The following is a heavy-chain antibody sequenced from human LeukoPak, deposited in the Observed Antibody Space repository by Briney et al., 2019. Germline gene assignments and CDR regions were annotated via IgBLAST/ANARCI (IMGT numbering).Heavy chain of an antibody. CDR1: GGSISGSSYY. J-gene: IGHJ4*02. CDR3: ARLGYDSSGYYPNRNFDY. D-gene: IGHD3-22*01. CDR2: IYYSGST. V-gene: IGHV4-39*01. Sequence: PSETLSLTCTVSGGSISGSSYYWGWIRQPPGKGLEWIGSIYYSGSTYYNPSLKSRVTISVDTSKNQFSLKLSSVTAADTAVYYCARLGYDSSGYYPNRNFDYWGQGTLVTVSS.